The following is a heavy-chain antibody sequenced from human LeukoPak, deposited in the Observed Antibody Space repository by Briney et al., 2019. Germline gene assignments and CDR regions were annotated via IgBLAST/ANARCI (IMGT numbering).Heavy chain of an antibody. V-gene: IGHV4-59*01. CDR1: GGSISSYY. J-gene: IGHJ4*02. Sequence: SETLSLTCTVSGGSISSYYWSWIRRPPGKGLEWIGYNYYSGSTNYNPSLKSRVTISVDTSKNQFSLKLSSVTAADTAVYYCARYAWLQFRSFDYWGQGTLVTVSS. CDR2: NYYSGST. CDR3: ARYAWLQFRSFDY. D-gene: IGHD5-24*01.